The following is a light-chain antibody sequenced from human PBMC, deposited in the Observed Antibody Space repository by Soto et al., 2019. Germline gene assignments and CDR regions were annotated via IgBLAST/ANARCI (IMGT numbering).Light chain of an antibody. CDR1: QSVSSN. V-gene: IGKV3-15*01. J-gene: IGKJ1*01. CDR3: QQYNNWRT. Sequence: ELVMTQSPATLSVSPGERATLSCRASQSVSSNLAWYQQKPGQAPRLLIYDASTRATGIPARFSGSGSGTEFTLTISRLQSEDFAVYYCQQYNNWRTFGQGTKVDIK. CDR2: DAS.